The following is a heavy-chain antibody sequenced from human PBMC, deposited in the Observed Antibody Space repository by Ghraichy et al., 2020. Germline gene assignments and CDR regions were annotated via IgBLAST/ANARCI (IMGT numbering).Heavy chain of an antibody. CDR2: IYPGDSDT. CDR1: GYSFTSYW. CDR3: AKQGGPVGYGSALDY. V-gene: IGHV5-51*01. J-gene: IGHJ4*02. D-gene: IGHD3-10*01. Sequence: GESLNISCKGSGYSFTSYWIGWVRQMPGKGLEWMGIIYPGDSDTRYSPSFQGQVTISADKSISTAYLHWSSLKASDTAMYYCAKQGGPVGYGSALDYWGQGTLVTVSS.